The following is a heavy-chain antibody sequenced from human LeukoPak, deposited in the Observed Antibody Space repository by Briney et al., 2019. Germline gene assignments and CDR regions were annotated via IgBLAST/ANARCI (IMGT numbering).Heavy chain of an antibody. V-gene: IGHV4-34*01. CDR2: INHSGST. CDR1: GGSFSGYY. Sequence: KPSETLSLTCAVYGGSFSGYYWSWIRQPPGKGLEWIGEINHSGSTNYNPSLKSRVTMSVDTSKNQFSLNLNSVTAADTAAYYCARGVIAAADSHAFDIWGQGTMVTVSS. D-gene: IGHD6-13*01. J-gene: IGHJ3*02. CDR3: ARGVIAAADSHAFDI.